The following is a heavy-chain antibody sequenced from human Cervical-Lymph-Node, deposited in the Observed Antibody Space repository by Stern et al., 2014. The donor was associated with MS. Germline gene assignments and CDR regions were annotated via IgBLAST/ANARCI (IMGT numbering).Heavy chain of an antibody. V-gene: IGHV1-18*01. CDR2: ISAYNGNT. CDR1: GYTFTNYG. CDR3: ARVPAYSSGWNEYFQH. J-gene: IGHJ1*01. Sequence: QVQLVQSGTEVKKPGASVKVSCKASGYTFTNYGISWVRQAPGQGLEWMGWISAYNGNTNYAQKLQGRVTMTIDTSTSTAYMELGSLRSDDTAVYYCARVPAYSSGWNEYFQHWGQGTLVTVSS. D-gene: IGHD6-19*01.